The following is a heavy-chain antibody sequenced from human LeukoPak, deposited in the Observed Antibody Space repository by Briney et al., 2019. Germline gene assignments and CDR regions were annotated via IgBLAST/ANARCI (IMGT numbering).Heavy chain of an antibody. Sequence: SQTLSLTCAISGDSVSTNSVAWNWIRQSPSRGLEWLGRTYYRSKWYSDYAVSVKSRITINPDTSKNQFSLQLNSVTPEDTALYYCARDHTRAFDIWGQGTMVTVSS. CDR3: ARDHTRAFDI. CDR2: TYYRSKWYS. J-gene: IGHJ3*02. CDR1: GDSVSTNSVA. V-gene: IGHV6-1*01.